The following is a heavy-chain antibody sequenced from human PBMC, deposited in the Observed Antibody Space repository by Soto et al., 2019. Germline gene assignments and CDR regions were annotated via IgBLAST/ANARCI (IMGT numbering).Heavy chain of an antibody. J-gene: IGHJ6*02. Sequence: QVQLVQSGAEVKKPGASVKVSCKASGYTFTNSGINWVRQAPGQGLEWMGWISTDNGNTNYAQHLQGRVSMTTDTSTSTAYMDLRSLRSDDTAEYYCARDQGITTFGVYSMYYYGMDVWGQGTTVTVSS. CDR2: ISTDNGNT. CDR3: ARDQGITTFGVYSMYYYGMDV. CDR1: GYTFTNSG. D-gene: IGHD3-3*01. V-gene: IGHV1-18*01.